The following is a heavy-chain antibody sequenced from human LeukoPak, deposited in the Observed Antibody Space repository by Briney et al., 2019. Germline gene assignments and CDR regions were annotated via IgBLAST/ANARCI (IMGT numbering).Heavy chain of an antibody. D-gene: IGHD2-15*01. CDR2: ISGGSSTI. CDR1: GFTFSDYY. V-gene: IGHV3-11*01. J-gene: IGHJ4*02. CDR3: ARRGSGRHFDF. Sequence: GGSLRLSCAASGFTFSDYYMSWIRQAPGKGLEWVSYISGGSSTIYYADSLKGRFTVSRDNAKNSLYLLMNSLRAEHTAVYYCARRGSGRHFDFWGQGTLVTVSS.